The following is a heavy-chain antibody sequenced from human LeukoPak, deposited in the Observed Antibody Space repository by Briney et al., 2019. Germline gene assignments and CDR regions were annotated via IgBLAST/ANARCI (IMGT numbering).Heavy chain of an antibody. J-gene: IGHJ4*02. CDR2: INHSGST. V-gene: IGHV4-34*01. D-gene: IGHD5-12*01. CDR1: GGSFSGYY. Sequence: SENLSLTCAVYGGSFSGYYWSWIRQPPGKGLEWIGEINHSGSTNYNPSLKSRVTISVDTSKNQFSLQLSSVTAADTAVYYCARVWIVATSMGLPKISYYFDYWGQGTLVTVSS. CDR3: ARVWIVATSMGLPKISYYFDY.